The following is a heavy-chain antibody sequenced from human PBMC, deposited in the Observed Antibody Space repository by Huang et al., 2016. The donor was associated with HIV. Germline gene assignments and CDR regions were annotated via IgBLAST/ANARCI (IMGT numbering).Heavy chain of an antibody. Sequence: QVQLRQWGAGLVKPSETLSLTCAVYGGSFSGYYWTGIRQSPGKGVDWIGEINHIGKTNYQPSLKSRVTISKDTAKNQFSLQLTSVSAADTGVYFCAREKAADSAWYGVYYFDYWGEGALVTVTS. CDR2: INHIGKT. V-gene: IGHV4-34*01. CDR3: AREKAADSAWYGVYYFDY. J-gene: IGHJ4*02. CDR1: GGSFSGYY. D-gene: IGHD6-19*01.